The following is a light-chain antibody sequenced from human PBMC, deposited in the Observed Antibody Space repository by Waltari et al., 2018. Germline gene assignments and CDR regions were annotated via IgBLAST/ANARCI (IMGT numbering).Light chain of an antibody. CDR2: EVS. CDR1: SSYVGGYNY. CDR3: SSYAGSNNVV. Sequence: QSALPQPPSASGSPGQSVTISRPGTSSYVGGYNYVPWYQQHPGKAPKLMIYEVSKRPSGVPDRFSGSKSGNTASLTVSGLQAEDEADYYCSSYAGSNNVVFGGGTKLTVL. V-gene: IGLV2-8*01. J-gene: IGLJ2*01.